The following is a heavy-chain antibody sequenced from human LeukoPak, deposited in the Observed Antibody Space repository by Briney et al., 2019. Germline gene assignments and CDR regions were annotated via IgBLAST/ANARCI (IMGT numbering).Heavy chain of an antibody. J-gene: IGHJ4*02. V-gene: IGHV4-39*01. Sequence: TSETLSLTCTVSGGSISSSSYYWGWIRQPPGKGLEWIVSIYYSGSTYYNPSLKSRVTISVDTSKNQFSLKLSSVTAADTAVYYCARLPGIAEFDYWGQGTLVTVSS. CDR1: GGSISSSSYY. D-gene: IGHD6-13*01. CDR2: IYYSGST. CDR3: ARLPGIAEFDY.